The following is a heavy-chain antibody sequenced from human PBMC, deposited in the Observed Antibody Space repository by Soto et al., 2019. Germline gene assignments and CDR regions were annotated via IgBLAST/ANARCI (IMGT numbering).Heavy chain of an antibody. CDR2: IWYDGKNK. CDR1: GFSFSIYD. D-gene: IGHD2-15*01. CDR3: AKGQGGGRRPHMDV. J-gene: IGHJ6*04. Sequence: QVQLVESGGGVVQPGRSLRLSCAASGFSFSIYDMHWVRQAPDKGLEWLAVIWYDGKNKYYADSVKGRFTISRDNSENTVYLEMNSLRVEDTAVYYCAKGQGGGRRPHMDVWGKGTTVTVSS. V-gene: IGHV3-33*06.